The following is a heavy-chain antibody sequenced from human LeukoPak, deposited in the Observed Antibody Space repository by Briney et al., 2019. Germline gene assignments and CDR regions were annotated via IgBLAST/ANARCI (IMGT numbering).Heavy chain of an antibody. CDR3: AKDSVSNYYGSSGYSNA. CDR2: ISGGGGST. D-gene: IGHD3-22*01. J-gene: IGHJ4*02. CDR1: AFTFSSYA. Sequence: GGNLRLSSAASAFTFSSYAMTWVRQAPGKGLEWVSTISGGGGSTYAADSVKGRFIICRDNAKNTLYLQMNSLRAEDTAVYYCAKDSVSNYYGSSGYSNAWGQGTLVTVSS. V-gene: IGHV3-23*01.